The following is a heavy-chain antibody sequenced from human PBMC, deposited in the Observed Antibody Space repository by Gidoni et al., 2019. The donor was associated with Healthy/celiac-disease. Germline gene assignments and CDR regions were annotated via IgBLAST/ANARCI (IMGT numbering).Heavy chain of an antibody. CDR1: GGSIRSSSYY. V-gene: IGHV4-39*01. J-gene: IGHJ4*02. CDR3: ARRRGFRLDY. D-gene: IGHD3-16*01. CDR2: IYYSGST. Sequence: QLQLQESGPGLVKPSETLSLTCTVSGGSIRSSSYYWGWIRQPPGKGLEWIGSIYYSGSTYYNPSLKSRVTISVDTSKNQFSLKLSSVTAADTAVYYCARRRGFRLDYWGQGTLVTVSS.